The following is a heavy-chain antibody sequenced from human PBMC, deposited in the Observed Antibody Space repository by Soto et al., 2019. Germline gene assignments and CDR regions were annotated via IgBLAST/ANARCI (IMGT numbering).Heavy chain of an antibody. CDR2: ISWNSGSI. CDR1: GFTFDDYA. J-gene: IGHJ6*02. D-gene: IGHD3-9*01. CDR3: AKESAYDISVDLGSGRGMDV. Sequence: PGGSLRLSCAASGFTFDDYAMHWVRQAPGKGLEWVSGISWNSGSIGYADSVKGRFTISRDNAKNSLYLQMNSLRAEDTALYYCAKESAYDISVDLGSGRGMDVWGQGTTVTVSS. V-gene: IGHV3-9*01.